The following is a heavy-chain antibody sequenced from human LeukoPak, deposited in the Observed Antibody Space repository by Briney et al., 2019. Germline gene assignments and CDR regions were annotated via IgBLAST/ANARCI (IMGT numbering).Heavy chain of an antibody. Sequence: SETLSLTCTVSGGSISSYYWSWIRQPPGKGLEWIGYIYYSGSTYYNPSLKSRVTISVDTSKNQFSLKLSSVTAADTAVYYCARRAGLLWFGELYNYFDYWGQGTLVTVSS. V-gene: IGHV4-59*04. D-gene: IGHD3-10*01. J-gene: IGHJ4*02. CDR3: ARRAGLLWFGELYNYFDY. CDR1: GGSISSYY. CDR2: IYYSGST.